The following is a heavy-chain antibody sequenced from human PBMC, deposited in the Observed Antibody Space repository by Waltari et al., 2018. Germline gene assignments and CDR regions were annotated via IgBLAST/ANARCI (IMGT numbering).Heavy chain of an antibody. J-gene: IGHJ6*02. V-gene: IGHV1-3*01. CDR2: INAGNGNT. D-gene: IGHD5-12*01. CDR3: AREGVGRWLQESMSYYYYGMDV. Sequence: QVQLVQSGSELKKPGASVKVSCKASGYTFTSYAMNWVRQAPGQGLEWMGWINAGNGNTKYSQKFQGRVTITRDTSASTAYMELSSLRSEDTAVYYCAREGVGRWLQESMSYYYYGMDVWGQGTMVTVSS. CDR1: GYTFTSYA.